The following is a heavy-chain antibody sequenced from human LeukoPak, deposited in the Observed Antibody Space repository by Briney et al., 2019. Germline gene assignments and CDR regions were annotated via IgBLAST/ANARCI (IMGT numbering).Heavy chain of an antibody. CDR1: GFTFGSYS. Sequence: GGSLRLSCAASGFTFGSYSVSWVRQAPGKGLDWISYISSSSTTIYYADSVKGRFIISRDNAKNSLYLQMNSLRDEDAALYSCAKTHGNGWYFDYWGQGNLVTVAS. CDR2: ISSSSTTI. J-gene: IGHJ4*02. D-gene: IGHD6-19*01. CDR3: AKTHGNGWYFDY. V-gene: IGHV3-48*02.